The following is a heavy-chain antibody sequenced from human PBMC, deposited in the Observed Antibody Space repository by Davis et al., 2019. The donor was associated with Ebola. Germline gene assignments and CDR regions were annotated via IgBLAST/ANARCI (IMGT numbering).Heavy chain of an antibody. D-gene: IGHD4-11*01. J-gene: IGHJ4*02. CDR2: IRSKPKGYAT. CDR1: GFTFSGSA. Sequence: GESLKISCAASGFTFSGSAMHWVRQASGKGLEWVGRIRSKPKGYATAYAASVKGRFTISRDDSETTPYLQMNSLKIEDTAVYYCTRLGDYSDYGGHYWGQGTLVTVSS. V-gene: IGHV3-73*01. CDR3: TRLGDYSDYGGHY.